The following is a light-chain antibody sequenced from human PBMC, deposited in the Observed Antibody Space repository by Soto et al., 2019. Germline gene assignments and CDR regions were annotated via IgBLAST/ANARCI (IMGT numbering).Light chain of an antibody. CDR3: QQYGTSPPYT. J-gene: IGKJ2*01. Sequence: EIVLTQSPVTLSLSPGERATLSCRASQSVSSSNLAWYQQKTGQAPWLLIYGTSSRATGIPDRFSGSGSGTDFTLTISRLEPEDFAVYYCQQYGTSPPYTFGQGTKLEIK. CDR1: QSVSSSN. V-gene: IGKV3-20*01. CDR2: GTS.